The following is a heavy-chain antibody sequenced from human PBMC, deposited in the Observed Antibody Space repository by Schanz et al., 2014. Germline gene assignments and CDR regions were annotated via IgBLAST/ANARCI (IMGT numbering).Heavy chain of an antibody. D-gene: IGHD6-13*01. V-gene: IGHV1-69*09. CDR3: ASSGAGYSSSWDFDY. Sequence: QVQLVQSGSELQKPGASVKVSCKASGYTFSSYVMNWVRQAPGQGLEWMGRIIPILGIANYAQKFQGRVTITADKSTFTAYMDVSSLRSEDTAVYYCASSGAGYSSSWDFDYWGQGTLVTVSS. CDR1: GYTFSSYV. CDR2: IIPILGIA. J-gene: IGHJ4*02.